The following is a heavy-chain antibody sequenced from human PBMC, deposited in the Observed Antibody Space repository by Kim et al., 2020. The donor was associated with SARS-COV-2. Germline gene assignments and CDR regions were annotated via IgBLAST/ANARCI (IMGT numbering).Heavy chain of an antibody. V-gene: IGHV4-39*01. CDR3: ASKPRANLDYYYYGMDV. CDR2: IYYSGST. J-gene: IGHJ6*02. CDR1: GGSISSSSYY. Sequence: SETLSLTCTVSGGSISSSSYYWGWIRQPPGKGLEWIGSIYYSGSTYYNPSLKSRVTISVDTSKNQFSLKLSSVTAADTAVYYCASKPRANLDYYYYGMDVWGQGTTVTVSS.